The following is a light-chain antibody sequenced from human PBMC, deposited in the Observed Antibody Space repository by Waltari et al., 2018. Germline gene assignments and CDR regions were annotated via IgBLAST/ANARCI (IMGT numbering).Light chain of an antibody. CDR3: QNHERLPAT. CDR2: GAS. Sequence: VFTLSPGTLYLSPEERATRSCRASQSIARYLAWYQQKPDQAPRLLIYGASSRATGIPDRFSGSGSGTDFSLTISRLEPDDFAVYYCQNHERLPATFGQGTKVEIK. J-gene: IGKJ1*01. CDR1: QSIARY. V-gene: IGKV3-20*01.